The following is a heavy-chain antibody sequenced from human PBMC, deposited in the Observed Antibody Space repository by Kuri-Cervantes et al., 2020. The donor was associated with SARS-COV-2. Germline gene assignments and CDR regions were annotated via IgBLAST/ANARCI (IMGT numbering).Heavy chain of an antibody. J-gene: IGHJ4*02. CDR3: AKTDVGWGANFDY. V-gene: IGHV3-23*01. D-gene: IGHD4/OR15-4a*01. Sequence: GGSLRLSCAASGFTFGSYSMAWVRQAPGKGLEWVSTISGSGGSTYYADSVKGRFTISRDNSKNTLYLQMNSLGAEDTAVYFCAKTDVGWGANFDYWGQGTLVTVSS. CDR1: GFTFGSYS. CDR2: ISGSGGST.